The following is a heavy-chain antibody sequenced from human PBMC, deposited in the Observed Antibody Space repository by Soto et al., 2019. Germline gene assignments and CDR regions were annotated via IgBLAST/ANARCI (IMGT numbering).Heavy chain of an antibody. J-gene: IGHJ2*01. CDR2: ISSYNGNT. CDR3: ARFLLAVGATGLDL. Sequence: QVQLVQSGAEVKKPGASVKVSCKASGSTFTSYGISWVRQAPGQGLEWMGWISSYNGNTNYAQKLQGRVTMTTDTSTSTADMELRSLRSDDTAVYYCARFLLAVGATGLDLWGRGTLVTVSS. CDR1: GSTFTSYG. V-gene: IGHV1-18*01. D-gene: IGHD1-26*01.